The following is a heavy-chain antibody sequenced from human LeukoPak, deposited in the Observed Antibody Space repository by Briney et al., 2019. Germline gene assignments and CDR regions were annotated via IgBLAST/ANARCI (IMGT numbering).Heavy chain of an antibody. CDR3: AKDTPPHLALDY. V-gene: IGHV1-18*01. CDR1: VYPFTTSG. Sequence: APVRASSTPAVYPFTTSGISTVRQSPGQRGECMGWISAYNGDTNYAQKLQGRVTMTTDTSPSTAYMELRSLESDDKAVEYCAKDTPPHLALDYWGQGTLVTVSS. J-gene: IGHJ4*02. CDR2: ISAYNGDT.